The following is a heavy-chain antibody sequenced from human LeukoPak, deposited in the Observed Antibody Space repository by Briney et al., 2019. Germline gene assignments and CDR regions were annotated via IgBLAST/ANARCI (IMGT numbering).Heavy chain of an antibody. J-gene: IGHJ4*02. Sequence: PSETLSLTCTVSGDSVSSGTSFWGLIRQRPGKGLEWVGYIHHSGHTYDNPSLSSRVIMSMDTSKNQFSLKLSSVTAADTAVNYCARYCSSTSCPFDYWGQGALVTVSS. D-gene: IGHD2-2*01. CDR2: IHHSGHT. CDR1: GDSVSSGTSF. V-gene: IGHV4-31*03. CDR3: ARYCSSTSCPFDY.